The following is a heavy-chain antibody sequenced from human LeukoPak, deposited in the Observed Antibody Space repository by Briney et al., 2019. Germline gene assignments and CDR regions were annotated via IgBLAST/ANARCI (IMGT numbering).Heavy chain of an antibody. D-gene: IGHD3-9*01. CDR1: GLTVSSNY. V-gene: IGHV3-66*01. J-gene: IGHJ3*02. Sequence: GGSLRLSCAASGLTVSSNYMSWVRQAPGKGLEWVAVLYSGGTTYYADSVKGRFTISRDNSKNTLYLQMNSLRAEDTAVYYCARDLETDIYDAFDIWGQGTMVTVSS. CDR3: ARDLETDIYDAFDI. CDR2: LYSGGTT.